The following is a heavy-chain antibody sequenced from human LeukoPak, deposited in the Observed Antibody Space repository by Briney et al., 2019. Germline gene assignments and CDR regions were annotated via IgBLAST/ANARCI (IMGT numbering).Heavy chain of an antibody. CDR2: INHSGST. Sequence: PSETLSLTCAVYGGSFSGYYWSWIRQPPGKGLEWIGEINHSGSTNYNPSLKSRVTISVDTSKNQFSLKLSSVTAADTAVYYCAREGRFYGSGPYYFDYWGQGTLVTVSS. CDR3: AREGRFYGSGPYYFDY. CDR1: GGSFSGYY. J-gene: IGHJ4*02. D-gene: IGHD3-10*01. V-gene: IGHV4-34*01.